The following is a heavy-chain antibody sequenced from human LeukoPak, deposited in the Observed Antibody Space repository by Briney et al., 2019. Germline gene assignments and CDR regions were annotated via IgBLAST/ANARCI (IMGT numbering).Heavy chain of an antibody. CDR1: GGSISSYY. CDR3: ARDRGAEYGYYCYGMDV. D-gene: IGHD2-2*01. J-gene: IGHJ6*04. CDR2: IYYSGST. V-gene: IGHV4-59*01. Sequence: SETLSLTCTVSGGSISSYYWSWIRQPPGKGLEWIGYIYYSGSTNYNPSLKSRVTISVDTSKNQFSLKLSSVTAADTAVYYCARDRGAEYGYYCYGMDVWGKGTTVTVSS.